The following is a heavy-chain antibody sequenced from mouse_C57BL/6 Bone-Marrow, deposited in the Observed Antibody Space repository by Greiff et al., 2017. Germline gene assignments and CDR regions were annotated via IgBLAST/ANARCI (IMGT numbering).Heavy chain of an antibody. CDR2: ISNGGGST. Sequence: EVQRVESGGGLVQPGGSLKLSCAASGFTFSDYYMYWVRQTPEKRLEWVAYISNGGGSTYYPDTVKGRFTISRDNAKNTLYLQMSRLKSEDTAMYYCARKDYWGQGTSVTVSS. J-gene: IGHJ4*01. CDR3: ARKDY. V-gene: IGHV5-12*01. CDR1: GFTFSDYY.